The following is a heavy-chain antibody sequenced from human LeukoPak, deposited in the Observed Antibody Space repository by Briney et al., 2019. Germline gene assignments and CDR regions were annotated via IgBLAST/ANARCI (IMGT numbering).Heavy chain of an antibody. J-gene: IGHJ4*02. Sequence: ASVKVSCKTSGYSFTNNYMHWVRQAPGQGLEWMGMIYPRDGSTSYAQKFQGRVTVTRDTSTSTVHMELSGLRSEDTAVYYCARDQEGFDYWGQGTPVTVSS. CDR3: ARDQEGFDY. CDR1: GYSFTNNY. V-gene: IGHV1-46*01. CDR2: IYPRDGST.